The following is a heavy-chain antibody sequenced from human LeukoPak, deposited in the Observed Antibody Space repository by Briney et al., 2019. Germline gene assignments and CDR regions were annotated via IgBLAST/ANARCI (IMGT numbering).Heavy chain of an antibody. CDR1: GGSISSYY. CDR3: ARDLAYCSSTSCYTYFDY. V-gene: IGHV4-4*07. D-gene: IGHD2-2*02. Sequence: SETLSLTCTVSGGSISSYYWSWIRQPAGKGLEWIGRIYTSRSTNYNPSLKSRVTMSVDTSKNQFSLKLSSVTAADTAVYYCARDLAYCSSTSCYTYFDYWGQGTLVTVSS. CDR2: IYTSRST. J-gene: IGHJ4*02.